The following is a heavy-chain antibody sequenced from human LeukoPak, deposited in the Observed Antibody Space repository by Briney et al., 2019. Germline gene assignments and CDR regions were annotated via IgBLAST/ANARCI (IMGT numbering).Heavy chain of an antibody. Sequence: ASVKVSFKSSGGTFSSYAISWVRQAPGQGLEWMGRIIPIFGTANYAQKFQGRVTITTDESTSTDYMYLSSQTSKSTPVYYFHRQGYSYGNFDYWGQGTLVTVSS. J-gene: IGHJ4*02. CDR1: GGTFSSYA. V-gene: IGHV1-69*05. CDR3: HRQGYSYGNFDY. D-gene: IGHD5-18*01. CDR2: IIPIFGTA.